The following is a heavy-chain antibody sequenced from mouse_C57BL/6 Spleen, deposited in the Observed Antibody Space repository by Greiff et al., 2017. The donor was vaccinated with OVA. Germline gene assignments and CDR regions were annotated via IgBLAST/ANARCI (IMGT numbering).Heavy chain of an antibody. D-gene: IGHD1-1*01. CDR2: ISDGGSYT. V-gene: IGHV5-4*01. CDR1: GFTFSSYA. CDR3: ARDRNYYGSRGFAY. Sequence: EVMLVESGGGLVKPGGSLKLSCAASGFTFSSYAMSWVRQTPEKRLEWVATISDGGSYTYYPDNVKGRFTISRDNAKNNLYLQMSHLKSEDTAMYYCARDRNYYGSRGFAYWGLETLVTVSA. J-gene: IGHJ3*01.